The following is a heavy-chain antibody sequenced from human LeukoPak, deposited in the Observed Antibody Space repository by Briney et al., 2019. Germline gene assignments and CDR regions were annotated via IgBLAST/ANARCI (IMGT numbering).Heavy chain of an antibody. CDR2: INHNAEMI. CDR1: GFPFGSYV. CDR3: ARDHDWAFDL. J-gene: IGHJ4*02. Sequence: GGSLRLSCEASGFPFGSYVMSWVRQAPGKGLEWIAYINHNAEMIFYPDFVKGRFTISRDNAKNSLYLQMSALRYEDTAIYYCARDHDWAFDLWGQGTLVTVSS. D-gene: IGHD3-9*01. V-gene: IGHV3-48*02.